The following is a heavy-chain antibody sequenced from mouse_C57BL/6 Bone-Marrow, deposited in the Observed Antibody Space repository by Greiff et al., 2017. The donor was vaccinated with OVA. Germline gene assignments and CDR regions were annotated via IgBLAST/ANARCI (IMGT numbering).Heavy chain of an antibody. CDR3: TRSYSNCYAMGC. J-gene: IGHJ4*01. V-gene: IGHV1-15*01. Sequence: QVQLQQSGAELVRPGASVTLSCKASGYTFTDYEMHWVKQTPVHGLEWIGAIDPETGGTAYNQKFKGKATLTADKSSSTAYMKLRSLTSEDSAVYYGTRSYSNCYAMGCGDRGNSITVTA. D-gene: IGHD2-5*01. CDR1: GYTFTDYE. CDR2: IDPETGGT.